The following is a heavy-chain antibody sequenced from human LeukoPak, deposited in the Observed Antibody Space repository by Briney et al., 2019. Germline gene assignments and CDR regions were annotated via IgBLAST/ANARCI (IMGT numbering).Heavy chain of an antibody. CDR2: ISGSGGST. D-gene: IGHD3-22*01. CDR3: AKDRGGGRSGYYLFDY. V-gene: IGHV3-23*01. CDR1: GFTFSSYA. J-gene: IGHJ4*02. Sequence: GGSLRLSCAASGFTFSSYAMSWVRQAPGKGLEWVSAISGSGGSTYYADSVKGRFTISRDNSKNTLYLQMNSLRAEDTAVYYCAKDRGGGRSGYYLFDYWGQRTLVTVSS.